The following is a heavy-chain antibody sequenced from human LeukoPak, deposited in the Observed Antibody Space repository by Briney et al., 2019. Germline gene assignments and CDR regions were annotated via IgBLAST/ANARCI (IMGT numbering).Heavy chain of an antibody. V-gene: IGHV4-59*01. J-gene: IGHJ3*02. D-gene: IGHD3-3*01. Sequence: PSETLSLTCTVSGGSISSYYWSWIRQPPGKGLEWIGYIYYSGNTNYNPSLKSRVTISVDTSKNQFSLKLSSVTAADTAVYYCARYFSRFLVAFDIWGQGTMVTVSS. CDR3: ARYFSRFLVAFDI. CDR2: IYYSGNT. CDR1: GGSISSYY.